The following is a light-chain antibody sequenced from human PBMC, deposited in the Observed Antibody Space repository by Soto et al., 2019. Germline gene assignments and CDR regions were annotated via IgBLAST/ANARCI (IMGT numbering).Light chain of an antibody. Sequence: EIVLTQSPGTLSLSPGERATLSCRASKRVSSRYLAWYQQKPGQAPRLLISGASTRATGIPDRFSGSGSGTDFTLTISRLEPEDFAVYYCQQYGNSRWTFGQGTKVEIK. CDR2: GAS. V-gene: IGKV3-20*01. CDR3: QQYGNSRWT. CDR1: KRVSSRY. J-gene: IGKJ1*01.